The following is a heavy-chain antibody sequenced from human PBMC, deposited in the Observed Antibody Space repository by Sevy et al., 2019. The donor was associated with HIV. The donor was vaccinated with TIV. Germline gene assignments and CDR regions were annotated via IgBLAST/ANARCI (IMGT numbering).Heavy chain of an antibody. J-gene: IGHJ6*02. V-gene: IGHV3-15*01. CDR3: PPDDNYSSGMAA. CDR2: IKSKAEGGTT. CDR1: GLTFSDAW. Sequence: GGSLRLSFAVSGLTFSDAWMRWVRQAPGKGLEWVGRIKSKAEGGTTDYAAPVRGRFSISRDDSKNTVYLQMNSLKTEDPPAYYSPPDDNYSSGMAAWGHGTTVTVSS.